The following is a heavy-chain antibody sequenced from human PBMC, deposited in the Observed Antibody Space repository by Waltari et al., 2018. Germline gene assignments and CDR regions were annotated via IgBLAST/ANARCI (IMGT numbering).Heavy chain of an antibody. Sequence: QVQLQESGPGLVKPSETLSLTCTVSVGSISSSYWSWIRQPQGKGREWIGYVHYSESTNYNPSLKSRVTISVDTSKNEFSLKLSSVSAADTAVYYCARSGYDFWSWFDSWGQGTLVTVSS. CDR3: ARSGYDFWSWFDS. D-gene: IGHD3-3*01. V-gene: IGHV4-59*13. CDR1: VGSISSSY. J-gene: IGHJ5*01. CDR2: VHYSEST.